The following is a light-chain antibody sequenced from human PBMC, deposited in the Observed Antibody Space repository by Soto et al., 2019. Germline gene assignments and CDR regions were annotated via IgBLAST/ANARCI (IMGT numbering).Light chain of an antibody. J-gene: IGKJ1*01. CDR2: DAS. CDR3: QQYKSYSPWT. V-gene: IGKV1-5*01. CDR1: QSVSNW. Sequence: DIQITQSPSTPSVSVGDRVTITFRASQSVSNWLAWYQQKPGKAPKLLIYDASSLETGVPSRFTGSGSGIEFTLTISNLQPDDFATYYCQQYKSYSPWTFGQGTKVDIK.